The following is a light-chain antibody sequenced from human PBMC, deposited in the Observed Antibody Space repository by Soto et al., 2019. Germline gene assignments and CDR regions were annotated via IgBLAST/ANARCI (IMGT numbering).Light chain of an antibody. CDR2: GAS. CDR3: QQYDNLPLT. J-gene: IGKJ3*01. CDR1: QSINSK. Sequence: ETVIAQYPAPLSLSPGERATVSCRASQSINSKLVWYQQKPGQAPRFLIHGASTRATDIPARFSGSGSGTEFTLTINSLQSEDFAVYFCQQYDNLPLTFGPGTKVDI. V-gene: IGKV3-15*01.